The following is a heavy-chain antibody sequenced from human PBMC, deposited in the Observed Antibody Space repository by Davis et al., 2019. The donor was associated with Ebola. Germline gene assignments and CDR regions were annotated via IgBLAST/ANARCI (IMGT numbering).Heavy chain of an antibody. Sequence: ASVKVSCKASGYTFTSYGISWVRQAPGQGLEWMGWISAYNGNTNYAQKLQGRVTMTTDTSTSTAYMELRSLRSDDTAVYYCARDPIKHCTGGVCQGGVDYWGQGALVTVSS. CDR3: ARDPIKHCTGGVCQGGVDY. J-gene: IGHJ4*02. CDR2: ISAYNGNT. D-gene: IGHD2-8*02. CDR1: GYTFTSYG. V-gene: IGHV1-18*01.